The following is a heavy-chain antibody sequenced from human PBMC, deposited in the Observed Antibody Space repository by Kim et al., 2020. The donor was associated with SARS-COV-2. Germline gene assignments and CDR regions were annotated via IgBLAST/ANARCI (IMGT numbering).Heavy chain of an antibody. CDR1: GGSISSYY. CDR3: ARWAVRGVIITGFDP. CDR2: IYYSGST. Sequence: SETLSLTCTVSGGSISSYYWSWIRQPPGKGLEWIGYIYYSGSTNYNPSLKSRVTISVDTSKNQFSLKLSSVTAADTAVYYCARWAVRGVIITGFDPWGQGTLVTVSS. D-gene: IGHD3-10*01. V-gene: IGHV4-59*13. J-gene: IGHJ5*02.